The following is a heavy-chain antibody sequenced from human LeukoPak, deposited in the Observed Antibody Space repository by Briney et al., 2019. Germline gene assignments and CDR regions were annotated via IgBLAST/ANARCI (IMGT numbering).Heavy chain of an antibody. D-gene: IGHD3-22*01. Sequence: SGGSLRLSCAASGFTFSSYAMSWVRQAPGKGLEWVSAISGSGGSTYYADSVKGRFTISRDNAKNSLYLQMNSLRAEDTAVYYCARNLLDSYYDSSGYYVNWGQGTLVTVSS. V-gene: IGHV3-23*01. CDR3: ARNLLDSYYDSSGYYVN. J-gene: IGHJ4*02. CDR2: ISGSGGST. CDR1: GFTFSSYA.